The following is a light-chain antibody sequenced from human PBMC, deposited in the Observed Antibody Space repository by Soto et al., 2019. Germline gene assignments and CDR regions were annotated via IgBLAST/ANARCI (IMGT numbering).Light chain of an antibody. CDR1: QSISSW. CDR2: KAS. Sequence: DIQMTQSPSTLSASVGDRVTITCRASQSISSWLAWYQHKPGKAPKLLIYKASNLESGVPSRFNGSGSGTDFTLTISSLQPDDFATYYCQHYGSYPMYTFGQGTKLEIK. V-gene: IGKV1-5*03. CDR3: QHYGSYPMYT. J-gene: IGKJ2*01.